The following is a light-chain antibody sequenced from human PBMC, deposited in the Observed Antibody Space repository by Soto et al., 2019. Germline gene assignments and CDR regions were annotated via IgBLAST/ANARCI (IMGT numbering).Light chain of an antibody. J-gene: IGLJ2*01. CDR2: EVS. CDR3: CSYTSSTTPL. CDR1: SSDVGGYNY. Sequence: QSALTQPASVSGSPGQSITISCTGTSSDVGGYNYVSWYQQHPGKAPKLMIYEVSNRPSGVSNRFSGYKSGNTASLTISGLQAEDEADYYCCSYTSSTTPLFGGGTKVTVL. V-gene: IGLV2-14*01.